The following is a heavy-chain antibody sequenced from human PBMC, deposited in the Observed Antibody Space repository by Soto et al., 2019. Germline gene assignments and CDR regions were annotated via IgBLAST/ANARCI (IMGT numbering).Heavy chain of an antibody. CDR1: GGSISSYY. V-gene: IGHV4-59*01. D-gene: IGHD3-22*01. CDR2: IYYSGST. J-gene: IGHJ4*02. CDR3: AAEVDYYDSTADY. Sequence: PSETLSLTCTVSGGSISSYYWSWIRQPPGKGLEWIGYIYYSGSTNYNPSLKSRVTISVDTSKNQFSLKLSSVTAADTAVYYCAAEVDYYDSTADYWGQGTLVTVSS.